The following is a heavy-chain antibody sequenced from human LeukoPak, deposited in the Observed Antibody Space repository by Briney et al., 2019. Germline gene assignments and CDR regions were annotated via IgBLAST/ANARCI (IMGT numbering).Heavy chain of an antibody. CDR3: ARDRRLGGLLASSGSYYDY. CDR1: GYTFTSYG. D-gene: IGHD3-10*01. Sequence: ASVKVSCKASGYTFTSYGISWVRQAPGQGLEWMGRISAYNGNTNYAQKLQGRVTMTTDTSTSTAYMELRSLRSDDTAVYYCARDRRLGGLLASSGSYYDYWGQGTLVTVSS. V-gene: IGHV1-18*01. CDR2: ISAYNGNT. J-gene: IGHJ4*02.